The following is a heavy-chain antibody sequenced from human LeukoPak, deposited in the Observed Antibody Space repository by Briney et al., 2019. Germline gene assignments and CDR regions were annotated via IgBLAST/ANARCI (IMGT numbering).Heavy chain of an antibody. V-gene: IGHV1-2*02. J-gene: IGHJ6*02. CDR2: INPNSGGT. D-gene: IGHD6-13*01. CDR3: ARDPLVAAAEDDYYYYYGMDV. CDR1: GYTLTGYY. Sequence: ASVKVSCTASGYTLTGYYMHWVRQAPGQGLEWMGWINPNSGGTNYAQKFQGRVTMTRDTSISTAYMELSRLRSDDTAVYYCARDPLVAAAEDDYYYYYGMDVWGQGTTVTVSS.